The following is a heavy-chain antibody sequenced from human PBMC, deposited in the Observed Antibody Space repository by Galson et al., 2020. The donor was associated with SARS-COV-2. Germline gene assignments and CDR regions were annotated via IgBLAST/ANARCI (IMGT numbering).Heavy chain of an antibody. J-gene: IGHJ4*02. CDR2: IYNSGNT. CDR1: GGSISSHY. Sequence: SETLSLTCTVSGGSISSHYWSWNRQSPGKGLEWIGCIYNSGNTDYNPSLKSRVTISIDTSKNQFSLKVSSVTAADTAVYYCSRAAVAGPFDYWRQGTLVTVSS. CDR3: SRAAVAGPFDY. V-gene: IGHV4-59*11. D-gene: IGHD6-19*01.